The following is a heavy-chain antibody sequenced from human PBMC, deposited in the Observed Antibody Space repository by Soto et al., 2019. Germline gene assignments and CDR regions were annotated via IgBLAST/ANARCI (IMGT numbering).Heavy chain of an antibody. CDR3: ARESIVTYYDFWSGPDFSYYYYYGMDV. J-gene: IGHJ6*02. D-gene: IGHD3-3*01. CDR2: INPYNGNT. CDR1: GYTFTSYG. V-gene: IGHV1-18*01. Sequence: ASVKVSCKASGYTFTSYGISWVRQAPGQGLEWMGWINPYNGNTNYAQKLQGRVTMTRDTSTSTVYVELSSLRSEDTAVYYCARESIVTYYDFWSGPDFSYYYYYGMDVWGQGTTVTVSS.